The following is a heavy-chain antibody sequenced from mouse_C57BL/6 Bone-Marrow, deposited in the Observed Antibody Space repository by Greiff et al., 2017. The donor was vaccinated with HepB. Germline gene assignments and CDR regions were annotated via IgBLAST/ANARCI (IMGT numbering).Heavy chain of an antibody. J-gene: IGHJ2*01. D-gene: IGHD1-1*01. V-gene: IGHV1-74*01. CDR3: AISISPLLRFYYFDY. CDR1: GYTFTSYW. CDR2: IHPSDSDT. Sequence: QVQLKQPGAELVKPGASVKVSCKASGYTFTSYWMHWVKQRPGQSLEWIGRIHPSDSDTNYNQKFKGKATLTVDKSSSTAYMQLSSLTSEDSAVYYCAISISPLLRFYYFDYWGQGTTLTVSS.